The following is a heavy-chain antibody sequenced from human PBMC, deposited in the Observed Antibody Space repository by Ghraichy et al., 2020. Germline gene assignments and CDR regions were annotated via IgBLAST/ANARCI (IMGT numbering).Heavy chain of an antibody. J-gene: IGHJ6*02. CDR3: SRPEGRSDGMDV. Sequence: GASLNISCTASGFTVSTNYMTWVRQAPGKGLEWVSTIYSGGVTNYADSVKGRFTISRDNSKNTVFLQVSSLRGEDTAVYYCSRPEGRSDGMDVWGQGTTVTVS. V-gene: IGHV3-53*01. CDR2: IYSGGVT. D-gene: IGHD3-3*01. CDR1: GFTVSTNY.